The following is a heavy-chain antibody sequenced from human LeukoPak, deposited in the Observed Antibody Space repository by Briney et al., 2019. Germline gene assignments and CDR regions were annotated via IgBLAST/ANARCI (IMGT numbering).Heavy chain of an antibody. Sequence: GGSLRLSCAASGFTFSSYAMSWVRQAPGKGLEWASAISGSGGSTYYADSVKGRFTISRDNSKNTLYLQMNSLRAEDTAVYYCAKAEYQLLLGSGMDVWGQGTTVTVSS. J-gene: IGHJ6*02. CDR2: ISGSGGST. CDR3: AKAEYQLLLGSGMDV. D-gene: IGHD2-2*01. V-gene: IGHV3-23*01. CDR1: GFTFSSYA.